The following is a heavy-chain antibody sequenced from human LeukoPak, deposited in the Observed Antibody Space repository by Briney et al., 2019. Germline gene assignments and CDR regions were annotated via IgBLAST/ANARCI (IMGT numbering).Heavy chain of an antibody. J-gene: IGHJ4*02. CDR2: ISSGSGTI. V-gene: IGHV3-48*02. CDR1: GFTFSRYA. D-gene: IGHD3-10*01. Sequence: GGSLRLSCAASGFTFSRYAMRWGGQAPGKGLEWVSYISSGSGTIRYADSVKGRFTISRDNAKNSLYLRMSSLRDEDMAVYYCAGDSGYAFDYWGRGTLVTASS. CDR3: AGDSGYAFDY.